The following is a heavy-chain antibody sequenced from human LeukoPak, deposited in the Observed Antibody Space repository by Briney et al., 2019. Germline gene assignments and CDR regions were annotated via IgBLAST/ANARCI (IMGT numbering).Heavy chain of an antibody. CDR3: ARVAGPGWFDP. CDR2: INTDGSST. CDR1: GFTFSSYW. Sequence: GGSLRLSCAASGFTFSSYWMHWVRQAPGKGLVWVSRINTDGSSTSYADSVKGRFTISRDNAKNTLYLQMNSLRAEDTAVYHCARVAGPGWFDPWGQGTLVTVSS. V-gene: IGHV3-74*01. D-gene: IGHD3-10*01. J-gene: IGHJ5*02.